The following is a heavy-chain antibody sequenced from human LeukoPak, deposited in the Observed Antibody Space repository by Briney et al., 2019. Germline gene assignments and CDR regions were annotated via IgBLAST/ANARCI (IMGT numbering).Heavy chain of an antibody. D-gene: IGHD3-16*01. CDR3: AREYYDYVWGSYRYYGMDV. CDR1: GFTFSSYW. CDR2: IKQDGSEK. Sequence: GGSLRLSCAASGFTFSSYWMSWVRQAPGKGLEWVANIKQDGSEKYYVDSVKGRFTISRDNAKNSLYLQMNSLRAEDTAVYYCAREYYDYVWGSYRYYGMDVWGKGTTVTVSS. V-gene: IGHV3-7*03. J-gene: IGHJ6*04.